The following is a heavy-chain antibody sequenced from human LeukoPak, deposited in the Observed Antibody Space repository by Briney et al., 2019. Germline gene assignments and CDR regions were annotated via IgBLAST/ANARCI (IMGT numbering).Heavy chain of an antibody. CDR2: THPSESS. Sequence: SETLSLTYDVSGGSITTNKWWSWVRQPPGQGLEWIGETHPSESSNYNPSLKSRLSISIDKSKNQFSLHLSSVTAADTAVYYCATYLDGSGYRFDYWGQGALVTVSS. CDR3: ATYLDGSGYRFDY. V-gene: IGHV4-4*02. J-gene: IGHJ4*02. D-gene: IGHD3-22*01. CDR1: GGSITTNKW.